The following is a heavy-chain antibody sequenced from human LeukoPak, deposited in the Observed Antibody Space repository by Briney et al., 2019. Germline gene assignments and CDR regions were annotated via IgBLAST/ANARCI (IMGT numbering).Heavy chain of an antibody. D-gene: IGHD5-18*01. V-gene: IGHV1-18*01. CDR2: ITAGNGNT. CDR1: GYNFGNYG. CDR3: ARDSARGYSYGYNAFDI. J-gene: IGHJ3*02. Sequence: ASVKVSCKASGYNFGNYGIGWVRQAPRQGLEWMGWITAGNGNTNYAQKVQGRVTMTTDTSTSTAYMELRSLRSDDTAVYFCARDSARGYSYGYNAFDIWGQGTMVTVSS.